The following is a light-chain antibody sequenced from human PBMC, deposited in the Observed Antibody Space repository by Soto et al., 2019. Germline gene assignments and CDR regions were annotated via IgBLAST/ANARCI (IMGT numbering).Light chain of an antibody. CDR2: DAS. CDR3: QQYNSYSALT. CDR1: QSISSW. V-gene: IGKV1-5*01. J-gene: IGKJ4*01. Sequence: DIQMTQSPSTLSASVGERDTITCRASQSISSWLAWYQQKPGKAPKLLIYDASSLESGVPSRFSGSGSGTEFTLTISSLQPDDFATYYCQQYNSYSALTFGGGTKVEIK.